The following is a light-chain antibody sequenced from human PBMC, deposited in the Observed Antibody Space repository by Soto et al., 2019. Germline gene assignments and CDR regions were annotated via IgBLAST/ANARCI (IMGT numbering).Light chain of an antibody. CDR2: GAS. V-gene: IGKV3-20*01. CDR3: QLYDSSPWT. Sequence: EIVLTQSPGTLSLAPEERATLSCRASQSVSSSFLAWYQQKPGQAPRLLIYGASTRATGIPDRFSGSGSGTDFTLTISRLEPEDFAVYYCQLYDSSPWTFGQGTKVEIK. CDR1: QSVSSSF. J-gene: IGKJ1*01.